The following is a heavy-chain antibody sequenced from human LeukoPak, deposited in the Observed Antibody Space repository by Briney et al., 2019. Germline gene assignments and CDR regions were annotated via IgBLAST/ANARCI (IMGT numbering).Heavy chain of an antibody. CDR3: AKDSTSHCFDY. J-gene: IGHJ4*02. D-gene: IGHD2-2*01. V-gene: IGHV3-21*01. CDR2: ISSSSSYI. Sequence: PGGPLRLSCAASGFTFSSYSMNWVRQAPGKGLEWVSSISSSSSYIYYADSVKGRITISRGNAKNTLYLQMNSLRAEDTAVYYCAKDSTSHCFDYWGQGTLVTVSS. CDR1: GFTFSSYS.